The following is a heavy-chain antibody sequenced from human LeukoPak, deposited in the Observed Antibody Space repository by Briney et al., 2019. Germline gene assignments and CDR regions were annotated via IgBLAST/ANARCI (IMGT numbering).Heavy chain of an antibody. CDR3: AREGGCSSTSCYADHDAFDI. J-gene: IGHJ3*02. CDR2: IIPIFVTA. D-gene: IGHD2-2*01. Sequence: GASVKVSCKASGGTFSSYAISWVRQAPGQRLEWLGGIIPIFVTANYAQKFQGRVTITADESTSTAYMELSSLRSEDTAVYYCAREGGCSSTSCYADHDAFDIRGQGTMVTVSS. CDR1: GGTFSSYA. V-gene: IGHV1-69*13.